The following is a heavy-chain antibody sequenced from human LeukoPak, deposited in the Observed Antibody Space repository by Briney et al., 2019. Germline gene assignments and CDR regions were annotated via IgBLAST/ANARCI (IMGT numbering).Heavy chain of an antibody. CDR1: GYTFTSYY. CDR3: ARNLRWPITIFSLVRGPPLWCYYYYMDV. CDR2: INPSGGST. D-gene: IGHD3-9*01. Sequence: ASVKVSCKASGYTFTSYYMHWVRQAPGQGLEWMGIINPSGGSTSYAQKFQGRVTMTRDMSTSTVYMELSSLRSEDTAVYYSARNLRWPITIFSLVRGPPLWCYYYYMDVWGKGTTVTVSS. V-gene: IGHV1-46*03. J-gene: IGHJ6*03.